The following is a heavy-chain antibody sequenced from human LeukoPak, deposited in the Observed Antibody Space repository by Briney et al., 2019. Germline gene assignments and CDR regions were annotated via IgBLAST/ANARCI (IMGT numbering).Heavy chain of an antibody. CDR1: GGSNSSSSYY. Sequence: KPSETLSLTCTVSGGSNSSSSYYWGWIRQPPGKGLEWIGSIYYSGSTYYNPSLKSRVTISVDTSKNQFSLKLSSVTAADTAVYYCARQPGISTYWGQGTLVTVSS. CDR2: IYYSGST. J-gene: IGHJ4*02. V-gene: IGHV4-39*01. CDR3: ARQPGISTY. D-gene: IGHD6-13*01.